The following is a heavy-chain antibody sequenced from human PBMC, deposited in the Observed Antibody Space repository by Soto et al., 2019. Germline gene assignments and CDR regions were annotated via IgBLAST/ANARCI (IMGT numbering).Heavy chain of an antibody. CDR3: ARALSSGYDSYYFDY. D-gene: IGHD3-22*01. CDR2: IDYSGKT. CDR1: GYLISSGYY. Sequence: XATLALTFSVSGYLISSGYYWCWFRQTPGKGLEWLGSIDYSGKTCKNPSLKSRVSASVDLSQNQFSLNLRSVTAADTAVYFCARALSSGYDSYYFDYWGQGTLVTVSS. V-gene: IGHV4-38-2*02. J-gene: IGHJ4*02.